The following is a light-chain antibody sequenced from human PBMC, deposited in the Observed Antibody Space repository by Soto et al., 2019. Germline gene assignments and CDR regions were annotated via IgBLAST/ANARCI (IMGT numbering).Light chain of an antibody. J-gene: IGLJ1*01. CDR2: EVT. V-gene: IGLV2-14*01. CDR1: SSDIGGHNS. Sequence: QSVLTQPASVSGSPGQSITVSCTGTSSDIGGHNSVSWYQHHPGKVPKLIIYEVTNRPSGVSNRFSGSKSGNTASLTISGLQAEDEADYYCSSFTTSRVYVFGPGTKVTV. CDR3: SSFTTSRVYV.